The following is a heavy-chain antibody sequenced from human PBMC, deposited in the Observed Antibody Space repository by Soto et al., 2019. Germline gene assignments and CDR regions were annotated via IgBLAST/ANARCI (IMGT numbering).Heavy chain of an antibody. D-gene: IGHD2-15*01. CDR1: GGTFGSYA. CDR2: IIPNNGNT. CDR3: ARVAVVVVAATRDSDAFDI. J-gene: IGHJ3*02. Sequence: ASVKVSCKASGGTFGSYAISWVRQAPGQGLEWMGWIIPNNGNTNYAQKLQGRVTMTTDTSTSTAYMELRSLRSDDTAVYYCARVAVVVVAATRDSDAFDIWGQGTMVTVSS. V-gene: IGHV1-18*01.